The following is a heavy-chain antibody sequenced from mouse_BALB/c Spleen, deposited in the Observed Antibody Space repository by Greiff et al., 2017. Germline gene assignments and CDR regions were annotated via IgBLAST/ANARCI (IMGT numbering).Heavy chain of an antibody. CDR1: GFTFSSYG. CDR2: ISSGGSYT. Sequence: EVKVVESGGDLVKPGGSLKLSCAASGFTFSSYGMPWVRQTPDKRLEWVATISSGGSYTYYPDSVKGRFTISRDNSKNTLYLQMSSLKSEDTAMYYCARQGISSYAMDYWGQGTSVTVSA. J-gene: IGHJ4*01. CDR3: ARQGISSYAMDY. V-gene: IGHV5-6*01.